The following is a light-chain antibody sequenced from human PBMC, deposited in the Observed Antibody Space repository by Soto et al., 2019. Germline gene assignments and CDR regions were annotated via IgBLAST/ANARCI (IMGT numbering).Light chain of an antibody. V-gene: IGKV3-15*01. J-gene: IGKJ1*01. CDR3: QQRSNWPRA. CDR1: QSVDSSY. CDR2: GAS. Sequence: VFTQSPGTLSLSPGERATLSWRAGQSVDSSYLAWYQHNPGQAPRLLIYGASTRATGTPARFSGSGSGTEFTLTISSLQSEDFAVYYCQQRSNWPRASGRGTKVDI.